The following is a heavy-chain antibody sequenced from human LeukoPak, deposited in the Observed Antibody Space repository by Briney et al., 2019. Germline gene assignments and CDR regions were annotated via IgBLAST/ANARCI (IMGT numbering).Heavy chain of an antibody. D-gene: IGHD6-19*01. CDR1: GFPFSGYS. CDR2: IWYDGSNK. CDR3: ARAPSSGDYFDY. J-gene: IGHJ4*02. Sequence: PGGSLRLSCVTSGFPFSGYSMSWVRQAPGKGLEWVAVIWYDGSNKYYADSVKGRFTISRDNSKNTLYLQMNSLRAEDTAVYYCARAPSSGDYFDYWGQGTLVTVSS. V-gene: IGHV3-33*08.